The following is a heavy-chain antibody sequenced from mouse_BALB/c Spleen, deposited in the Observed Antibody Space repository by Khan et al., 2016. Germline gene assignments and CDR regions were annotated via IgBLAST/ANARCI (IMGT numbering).Heavy chain of an antibody. CDR3: ARHYYGSSYWYFDV. CDR1: GYTFTSYV. V-gene: IGHV1S136*01. J-gene: IGHJ1*01. Sequence: EVQLQESGPELVKPGASVKMSCKASGYTFTSYVMHWVKQKPGQGLEWIGYINPYNDGTKYNEKFKGKATLTSAKSSSPAYMELSSLTSEDSAVYYCARHYYGSSYWYFDVWGAGTTVTGSS. D-gene: IGHD1-1*01. CDR2: INPYNDGT.